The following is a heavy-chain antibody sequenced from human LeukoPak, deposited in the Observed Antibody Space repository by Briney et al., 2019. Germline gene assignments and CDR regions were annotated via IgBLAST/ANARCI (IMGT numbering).Heavy chain of an antibody. D-gene: IGHD3-22*01. CDR1: GGSFSGYY. J-gene: IGHJ4*02. Sequence: SETLSLTCAVYGGSFSGYYWSWIRQPPGKGLXXXXEINHSGSTNYNPSLKSRVTISVDTSKNQFSLKLSSVTAADTAVYYCEATGYDSSGYQGDWGQGTLVTVSS. CDR2: INHSGST. V-gene: IGHV4-34*01. CDR3: EATGYDSSGYQGD.